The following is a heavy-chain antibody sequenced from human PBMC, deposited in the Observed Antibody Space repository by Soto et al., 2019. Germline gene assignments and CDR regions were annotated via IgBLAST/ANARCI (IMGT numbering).Heavy chain of an antibody. D-gene: IGHD5-18*01. CDR2: IFSAGST. J-gene: IGHJ4*02. CDR3: ARGAGGNSWRSPTFDS. Sequence: GGSLILSCAASGFTVSNNYMTWVRQAPGRGLDWVSIIFSAGSTYYADSVRGRFTISRDNSKNTLYLQMSSLRAEDTAIYYCARGAGGNSWRSPTFDSWGQGTLVTVSS. V-gene: IGHV3-66*01. CDR1: GFTVSNNY.